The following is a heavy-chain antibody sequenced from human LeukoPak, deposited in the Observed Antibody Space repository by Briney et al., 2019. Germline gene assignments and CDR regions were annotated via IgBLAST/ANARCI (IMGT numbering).Heavy chain of an antibody. V-gene: IGHV5-10-1*01. Sequence: GESLKISCQGSGYTFTDHWISWVRQTPGKGPEWMGWIDPTDSETNYSPSFEGRVTFSVDRSSNTVYLQWSSLRASDTAKYFCAGQGLRIHPFSYDLWGQGTPVTVSS. J-gene: IGHJ4*02. D-gene: IGHD3/OR15-3a*01. CDR1: GYTFTDHW. CDR2: IDPTDSET. CDR3: AGQGLRIHPFSYDL.